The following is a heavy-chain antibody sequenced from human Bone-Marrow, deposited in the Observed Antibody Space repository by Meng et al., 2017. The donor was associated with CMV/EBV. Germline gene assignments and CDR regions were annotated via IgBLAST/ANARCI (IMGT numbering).Heavy chain of an antibody. J-gene: IGHJ5*02. Sequence: GSLRLSCSVSDDSISSYYWSWIRQPPGEGLEWIGDIYNSGSTNYNPSLQSRVIISVDTSKNQFSLKVRSVTAADTAVYYCARVLSGWLDPWGQGTLVTVSS. V-gene: IGHV4-59*01. CDR3: ARVLSGWLDP. CDR2: IYNSGST. CDR1: DDSISSYY.